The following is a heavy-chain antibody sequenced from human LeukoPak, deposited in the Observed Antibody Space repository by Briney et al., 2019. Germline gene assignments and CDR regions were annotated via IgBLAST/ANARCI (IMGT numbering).Heavy chain of an antibody. CDR1: GYTFTSYD. CDR3: ARTLWFGELSLCY. D-gene: IGHD3-10*01. Sequence: ASVKVSCKASGYTFTSYDINWVRQATGQGLEWMGWINPNSGGTNYAQKFQGRVTMTRDTSISTAYMELSRLRSDDTAVYYCARTLWFGELSLCYWGQGTLVTVSS. CDR2: INPNSGGT. J-gene: IGHJ4*02. V-gene: IGHV1-2*02.